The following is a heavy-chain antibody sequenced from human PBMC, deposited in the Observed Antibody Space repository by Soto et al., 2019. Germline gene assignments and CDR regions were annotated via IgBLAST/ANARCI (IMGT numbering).Heavy chain of an antibody. D-gene: IGHD6-13*01. CDR1: GDSVSSNSAA. CDR3: ATSQQLVNWFDP. Sequence: SQTLSLTCAISGDSVSSNSAAWNWIRQSPSRGLEWLGRTYYRSKWYNDYAVSVKSRITINPDTSKNQFSLQLNSVAPEDTAVYYCATSQQLVNWFDPWGQGTLVTVSS. CDR2: TYYRSKWYN. J-gene: IGHJ5*02. V-gene: IGHV6-1*01.